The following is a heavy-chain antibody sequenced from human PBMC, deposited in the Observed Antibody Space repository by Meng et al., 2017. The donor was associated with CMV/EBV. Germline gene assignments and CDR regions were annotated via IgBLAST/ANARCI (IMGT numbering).Heavy chain of an antibody. D-gene: IGHD6-13*01. V-gene: IGHV3-7*01. J-gene: IGHJ4*02. CDR2: IKQDGSEK. CDR3: ARDGGLIAAAGAFDY. CDR1: GFTFSSYW. Sequence: GGSLRPSCAASGFTFSSYWMSWVRQAPGKGLEWVANIKQDGSEKYYVDSVKGRFTISRDNAKNSLYLQMNSLRAENTAVYYCARDGGLIAAAGAFDYWGQGTLVTVSS.